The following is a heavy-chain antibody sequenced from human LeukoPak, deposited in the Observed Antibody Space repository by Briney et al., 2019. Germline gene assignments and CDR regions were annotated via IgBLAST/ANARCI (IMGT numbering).Heavy chain of an antibody. CDR1: GFTFNTYW. CDR2: INRDGSEI. Sequence: GGSLRLSCAASGFTFNTYWMNWFRQAPGKGLEWVGNINRDGSEINYVASVKGRFTISRETAKKSIHRQINSLRGEDRAVYYCATDSDSSSQKRFDSWGQGDLVTVSS. J-gene: IGHJ4*02. D-gene: IGHD6-13*01. V-gene: IGHV3-7*01. CDR3: ATDSDSSSQKRFDS.